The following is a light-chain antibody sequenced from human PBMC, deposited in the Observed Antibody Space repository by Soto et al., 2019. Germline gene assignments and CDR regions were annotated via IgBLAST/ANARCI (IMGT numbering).Light chain of an antibody. V-gene: IGLV2-14*02. J-gene: IGLJ1*01. CDR2: DVT. CDR1: SSDVGSYNL. CDR3: GSITRSSTSV. Sequence: QSVLTQPASVSGSPGQSITISCTGTSSDVGSYNLVSWYQHQPGKAPKLIIYDVTKRPSGVSNRFSGSKSGNTASLTISGIXAEDEGDYYCGSITRSSTSVFGTGTKV.